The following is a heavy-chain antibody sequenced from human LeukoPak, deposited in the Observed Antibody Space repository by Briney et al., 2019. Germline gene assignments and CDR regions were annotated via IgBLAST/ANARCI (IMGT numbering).Heavy chain of an antibody. J-gene: IGHJ4*02. D-gene: IGHD5-12*01. CDR3: ARGGYSGYDFDY. CDR1: GFTFSSYA. Sequence: PGGSLRLSXAASGFTFSSYAMHWVRQAPGKGLEYVSAISSNGGSTYYANSVKGRFTISRDNSKNTLYLQMGSLRAEDMAVYYCARGGYSGYDFDYWGQGTLVTVSS. CDR2: ISSNGGST. V-gene: IGHV3-64*01.